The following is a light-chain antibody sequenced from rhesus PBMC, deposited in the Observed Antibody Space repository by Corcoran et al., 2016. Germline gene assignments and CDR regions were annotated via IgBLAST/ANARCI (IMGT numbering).Light chain of an antibody. CDR2: KAS. CDR3: LQYASSRWT. CDR1: QTISTW. Sequence: DIQMTQSPSSLSASVGDTVTITCRASQTISTWLDWYQQKPGKAPKVLIYKASSLQIGVPSRFSGSGSGTDFTLTISSLQPEDFATYYCLQYASSRWTFGQGTKVEIK. V-gene: IGKV1-22*01. J-gene: IGKJ1*01.